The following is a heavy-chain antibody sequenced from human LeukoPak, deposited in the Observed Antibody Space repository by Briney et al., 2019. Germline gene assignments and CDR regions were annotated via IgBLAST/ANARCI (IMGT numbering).Heavy chain of an antibody. V-gene: IGHV3-11*01. D-gene: IGHD3-10*01. CDR3: ARDCHAYGHGSPHY. J-gene: IGHJ4*02. CDR2: ISSSGSTK. Sequence: GGSLRLSCAASGFIFSDYYMSWIRQAPGKGLEWVSYISSSGSTKYYADSVKGRFNISRDNAKNSYLQINSLRAEDTAVYYCARDCHAYGHGSPHYWGQGTLVTVSS. CDR1: GFIFSDYY.